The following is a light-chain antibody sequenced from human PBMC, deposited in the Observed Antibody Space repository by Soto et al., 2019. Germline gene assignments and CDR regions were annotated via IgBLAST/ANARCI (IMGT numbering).Light chain of an antibody. CDR2: GAS. V-gene: IGKV3-20*01. CDR3: QQYGSSPWT. Sequence: EIVLTQSPGTLSLSPGERATLSCRASQSVSSSYLAWYQQKPGQAPRLLIYGASSRATGMPDRFSGSGSGTGFTLTISRLEPEDFAVYYCQQYGSSPWTFGQGTKVEIK. CDR1: QSVSSSY. J-gene: IGKJ1*01.